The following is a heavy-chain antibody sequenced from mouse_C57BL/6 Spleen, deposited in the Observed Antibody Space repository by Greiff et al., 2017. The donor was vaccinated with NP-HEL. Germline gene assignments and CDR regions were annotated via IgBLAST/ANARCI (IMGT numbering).Heavy chain of an antibody. CDR3: ARSGYYYGSSRYAMDY. Sequence: VQLQQSGAELVKPGASVKISCKASGYAFSSYWMNWVKQRPGKGLEWIGQIYPGDGDTNYNGKFKGKATLTADKSSSTAYMQLSSLTSEDSAVYFCARSGYYYGSSRYAMDYWGQGTSVTVSS. CDR1: GYAFSSYW. V-gene: IGHV1-80*01. J-gene: IGHJ4*01. CDR2: IYPGDGDT. D-gene: IGHD1-1*01.